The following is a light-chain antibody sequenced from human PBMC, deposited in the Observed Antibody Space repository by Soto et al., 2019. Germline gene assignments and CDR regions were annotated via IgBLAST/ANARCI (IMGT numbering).Light chain of an antibody. J-gene: IGLJ3*02. CDR1: SSDVGGYKY. CDR2: EVS. CDR3: SSYTSTSTPWV. V-gene: IGLV2-14*01. Sequence: QSALTQPASVSGSPGQSITISCTGTSSDVGGYKYVSWYRHHPGRAPQVMIYEVSNRPSGVSNRFSGSKSGNTASLTISGLQPEDEGDYYCSSYTSTSTPWVFGGGTKVTVL.